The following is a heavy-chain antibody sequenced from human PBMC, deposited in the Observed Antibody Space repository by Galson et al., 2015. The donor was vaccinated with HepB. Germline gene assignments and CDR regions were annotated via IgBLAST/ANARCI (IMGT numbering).Heavy chain of an antibody. Sequence: SLRLSCAASGFTFSSYAMSWVRQAPGKGLEWVSAISGSGGSTYYADSVKGRFTISRDNSKNTLYLQMNSLRAEDTAVYYCAKDHSHIVVVTVHFDYWGQGTLVTVSS. CDR1: GFTFSSYA. CDR2: ISGSGGST. V-gene: IGHV3-23*01. CDR3: AKDHSHIVVVTVHFDY. D-gene: IGHD2-21*02. J-gene: IGHJ4*02.